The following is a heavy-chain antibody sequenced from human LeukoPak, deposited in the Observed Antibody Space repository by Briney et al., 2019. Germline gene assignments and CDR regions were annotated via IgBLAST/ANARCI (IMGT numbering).Heavy chain of an antibody. CDR1: EFTFSSYG. CDR3: ARGGAY. CDR2: IHYDGSNT. V-gene: IGHV3-30*02. J-gene: IGHJ4*02. Sequence: GGSLRLSCAASEFTFSSYGMHWVRQAPGKGLEWVAFIHYDGSNTYYADSVKGRFTISRDNAKNSLYLQMNSLRAEDTAVYYCARGGAYWGQGTLVTVSS.